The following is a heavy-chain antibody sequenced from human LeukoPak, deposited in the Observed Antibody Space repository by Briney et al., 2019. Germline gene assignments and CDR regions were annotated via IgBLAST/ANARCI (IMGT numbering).Heavy chain of an antibody. D-gene: IGHD1-14*01. Sequence: SETLSLTCTVSVGAISSYYWSCIRHPPGKGLDWIVYIYTSGSTNYNPSLKSRVTISVDTPKNQFSLRLSSVTAADTDVYYCARSPSSPVNRWFDPWGQGTLVTVSS. CDR1: VGAISSYY. CDR2: IYTSGST. J-gene: IGHJ5*02. CDR3: ARSPSSPVNRWFDP. V-gene: IGHV4-4*09.